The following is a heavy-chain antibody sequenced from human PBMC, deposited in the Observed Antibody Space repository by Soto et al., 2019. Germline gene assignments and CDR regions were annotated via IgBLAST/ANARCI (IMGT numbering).Heavy chain of an antibody. V-gene: IGHV3-11*03. D-gene: IGHD4-17*01. CDR2: ISSSSSYT. Sequence: GGSLRLSCAASGFTLSDYYMSWIRQAPGKGLEWVSYISSSSSYTNYADSVKGRFTISRDNSKNTLYLQMNSLRAEDTAVYYCAKNGGVMTTVTQIDYWGQGTLVTVSS. CDR1: GFTLSDYY. J-gene: IGHJ4*02. CDR3: AKNGGVMTTVTQIDY.